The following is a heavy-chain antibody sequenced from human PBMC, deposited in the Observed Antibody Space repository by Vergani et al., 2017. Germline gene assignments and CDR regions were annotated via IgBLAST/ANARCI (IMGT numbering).Heavy chain of an antibody. J-gene: IGHJ4*02. CDR3: AKGDNQVAATPYFDY. Sequence: EVQLLESGGGLVQPGGSLRLSCAASGFTFSSYAMSWVRQAPGQGLEWVSAISGSGGSTYYADSVKGRFTIARDNSKNTLYLQMNSLRAEDTAVYYCAKGDNQVAATPYFDYWGQGTLVTVSS. D-gene: IGHD2-15*01. CDR1: GFTFSSYA. CDR2: ISGSGGST. V-gene: IGHV3-23*01.